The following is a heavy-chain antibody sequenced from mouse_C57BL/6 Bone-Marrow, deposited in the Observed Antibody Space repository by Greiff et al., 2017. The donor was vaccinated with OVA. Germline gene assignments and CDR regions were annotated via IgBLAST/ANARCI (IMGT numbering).Heavy chain of an antibody. V-gene: IGHV5-12*01. J-gene: IGHJ2*01. CDR1: GFTFSDYY. CDR2: ISNGGGST. CDR3: ARHDLDY. Sequence: DVMLVESGGGLVQPGGSLKLSCAASGFTFSDYYMYWVRQTPEKRLEWVAYISNGGGSTYYPDTVKGRFTISRDNAKNTLYLQMSRLKSEDTAMYYCARHDLDYWGQGTTLTVSS.